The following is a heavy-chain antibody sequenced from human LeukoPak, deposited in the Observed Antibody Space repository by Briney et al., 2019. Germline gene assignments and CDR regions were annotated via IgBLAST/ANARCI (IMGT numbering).Heavy chain of an antibody. CDR1: GGTFNSYA. D-gene: IGHD2-15*01. CDR2: IIPILGIA. Sequence: ASVKVSRKASGGTFNSYAISWVRQAPGQGLEWVGRIIPILGIANYAQKFQGRVTIIADKPTSTAYMALSSLRSEDTAVYYCARDWRGSCYYCIGYWGQGTLVSVSS. J-gene: IGHJ4*02. CDR3: ARDWRGSCYYCIGY. V-gene: IGHV1-69*04.